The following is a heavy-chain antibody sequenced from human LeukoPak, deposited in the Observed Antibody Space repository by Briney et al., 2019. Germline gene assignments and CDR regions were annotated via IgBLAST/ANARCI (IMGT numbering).Heavy chain of an antibody. Sequence: PGGTLRLSCAASGFTFSNYIMYWVRQAPGRGLEWVSVIVGSGTTTFYADAVKGRFTISRDNSKSTLYLQMNSLRAEDTAIYYCVKGQQFLKDLFDNWGQGILVSVSS. D-gene: IGHD5-24*01. J-gene: IGHJ4*02. CDR2: IVGSGTTT. V-gene: IGHV3-23*01. CDR3: VKGQQFLKDLFDN. CDR1: GFTFSNYI.